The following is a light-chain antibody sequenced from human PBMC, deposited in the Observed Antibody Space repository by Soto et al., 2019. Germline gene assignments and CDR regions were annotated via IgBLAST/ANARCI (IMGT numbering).Light chain of an antibody. Sequence: QSVLTQPPSVSGAPGQRVTISCTGSSSNIGAGYVVHWYQQVPGTAPKLLIYGNTNRPSGVPDRFSGSKSGTSASLAITGLQAEDEADYYCQSYDRLSGYVFGPGTKLTVL. CDR3: QSYDRLSGYV. CDR2: GNT. J-gene: IGLJ1*01. V-gene: IGLV1-40*01. CDR1: SSNIGAGYV.